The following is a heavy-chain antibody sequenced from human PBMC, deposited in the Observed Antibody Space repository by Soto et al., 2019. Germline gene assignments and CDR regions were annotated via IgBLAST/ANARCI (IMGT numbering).Heavy chain of an antibody. CDR3: ARRDIGTYPNYYYYGMDV. CDR1: GYSFTIYW. J-gene: IGHJ6*02. D-gene: IGHD1-26*01. Sequence: PGESLKISCKGSGYSFTIYWIGWVRQMPGKGLQWMGIIYPGDSDTKYSPSFQGQVTMSADKSISTAYLQLSSLKASDTAVYYCARRDIGTYPNYYYYGMDVWGQGTTVTVSS. V-gene: IGHV5-51*01. CDR2: IYPGDSDT.